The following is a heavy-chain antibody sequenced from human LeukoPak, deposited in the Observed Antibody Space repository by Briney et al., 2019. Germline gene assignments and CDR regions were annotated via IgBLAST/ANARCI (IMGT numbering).Heavy chain of an antibody. CDR3: AGRYCSSTSCYDYYFDY. D-gene: IGHD2-2*01. Sequence: PSETLSLTCTVSGGSISSSSYYWGWIRQPPGKGLEWIGSIYYSGSTYYNPSLKSRVTISVDTSKNQFSLKLSSVTAADTAVYYCAGRYCSSTSCYDYYFDYWGQGTLVTASS. CDR2: IYYSGST. J-gene: IGHJ4*02. CDR1: GGSISSSSYY. V-gene: IGHV4-39*01.